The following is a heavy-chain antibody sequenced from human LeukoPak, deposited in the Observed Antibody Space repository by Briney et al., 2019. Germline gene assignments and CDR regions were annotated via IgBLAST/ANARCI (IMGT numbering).Heavy chain of an antibody. CDR1: GFTFSSYG. CDR2: ISYDGSNK. J-gene: IGHJ4*02. D-gene: IGHD5-24*01. V-gene: IGHV3-30*18. CDR3: AKDRRWREMATPLDY. Sequence: GRSLRLSCAASGFTFSSYGMHWVRQAPGKGLEWVAVISYDGSNKYHADSVKGRFTISRDNSKNTLYLQMNSLRAEDTAVYYCAKDRRWREMATPLDYWGQGTLVTVSS.